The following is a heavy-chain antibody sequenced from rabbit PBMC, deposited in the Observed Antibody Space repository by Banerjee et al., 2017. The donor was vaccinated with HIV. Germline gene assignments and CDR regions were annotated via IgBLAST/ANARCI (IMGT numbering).Heavy chain of an antibody. Sequence: QEQLVESGGGLVQPGGSLKLSCTVSGFDFSSYGVSWVRQAPGKGLEWIGYIDPIFNNTYYASWVNGRFTISKTSSTTVTLQMTSLTAADTATYFCARDLAGVIGWNFNLWGPGTLVTV. D-gene: IGHD4-1*01. CDR2: IDPIFNNT. CDR1: GFDFSSYG. V-gene: IGHV1S39*01. CDR3: ARDLAGVIGWNFNL. J-gene: IGHJ4*01.